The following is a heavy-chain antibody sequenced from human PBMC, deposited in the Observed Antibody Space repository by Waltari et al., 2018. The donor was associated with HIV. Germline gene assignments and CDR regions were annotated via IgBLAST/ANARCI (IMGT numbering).Heavy chain of an antibody. CDR3: ARDAAPNSHTPSSSDV. CDR1: GFRSHNFR. CDR2: RRYDGRNK. D-gene: IGHD6-13*01. Sequence: QVQLVESGGGVVQAGTSLRPSSGACGFRSHNFRIHWVRQAPAKGREWVTLRRYDGRNKYYADSVKGRFTISRDNSKNTLYLQMNSLRAEDTAVYYCARDAAPNSHTPSSSDVWGQGTLVTVSS. J-gene: IGHJ4*02. V-gene: IGHV3-33*01.